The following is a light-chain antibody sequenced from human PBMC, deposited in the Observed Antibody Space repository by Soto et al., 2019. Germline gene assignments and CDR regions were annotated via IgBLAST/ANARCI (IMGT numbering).Light chain of an antibody. J-gene: IGKJ1*01. V-gene: IGKV3-15*01. CDR1: QSVFSS. CDR3: QQYHNWPA. Sequence: DIQMTQSPSALSASVGDTVTITCRASQSVFSSLAWYQQKPGQAPRLLIYGAATRATGIPARFSGSGSGTEFTLTISSLQSEDFAVYYCQQYHNWPAFGQGTKVEIK. CDR2: GAA.